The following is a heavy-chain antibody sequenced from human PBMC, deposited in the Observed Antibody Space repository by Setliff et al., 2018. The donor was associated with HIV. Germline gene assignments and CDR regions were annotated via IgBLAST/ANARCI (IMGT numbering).Heavy chain of an antibody. CDR3: AAGTYYYGSGSRSRSPFDY. D-gene: IGHD3-10*01. Sequence: SVKVSCKASGFTFTSSAVQWVRRARGQRLEWIGWIVVGSGNTNYAQKFQERVTITRDMSTSTAYMELSSLRSEDTAVYYCAAGTYYYGSGSRSRSPFDYWGQGTLVTVSS. CDR2: IVVGSGNT. V-gene: IGHV1-58*01. J-gene: IGHJ4*02. CDR1: GFTFTSSA.